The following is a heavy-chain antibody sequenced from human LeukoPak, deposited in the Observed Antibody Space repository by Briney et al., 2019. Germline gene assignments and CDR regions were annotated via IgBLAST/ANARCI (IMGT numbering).Heavy chain of an antibody. CDR2: ISSTSSTM. CDR1: GFTFNDYN. Sequence: GGSLRLSCAASGFTFNDYNMDWVRQSPGKGLEWVSYISSTSSTMYYADSVKGRFTISRDNAKNSLYLQMNSLRAEDTAVYYCARSAYAGALNYWGQGTPVTVSS. CDR3: ARSAYAGALNY. D-gene: IGHD5-12*01. J-gene: IGHJ4*02. V-gene: IGHV3-48*04.